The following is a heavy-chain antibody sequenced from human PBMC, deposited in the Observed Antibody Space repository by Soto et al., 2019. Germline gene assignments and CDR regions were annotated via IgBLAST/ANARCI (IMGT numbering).Heavy chain of an antibody. CDR3: ASLLPFFPENQRRYCSSTSCQSDYDY. D-gene: IGHD2-2*01. CDR2: ISYDGSNK. CDR1: GFTFSSYG. V-gene: IGHV3-30*03. J-gene: IGHJ4*02. Sequence: GGSLRLSCAASGFTFSSYGMHWVRQAPGKGLEWVAVISYDGSNKYYADSVKGRFTISRDNSKNTLYLQMNSLRAEDTAVYYCASLLPFFPENQRRYCSSTSCQSDYDYWGQGTLVTVSS.